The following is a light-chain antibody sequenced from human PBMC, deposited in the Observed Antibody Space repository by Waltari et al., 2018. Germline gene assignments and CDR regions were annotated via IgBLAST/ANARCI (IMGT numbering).Light chain of an antibody. Sequence: EIVMTQSPVTLSVSPGEGATLSCRASQSVSINLAWYQQKPGQAPRLLIYSASTMATGVPARFSGSWAGTEFTLTISSLQSDDFAVYYCQHYNNWPPGTTFGQGTKLEIK. J-gene: IGKJ1*01. V-gene: IGKV3-15*01. CDR2: SAS. CDR1: QSVSIN. CDR3: QHYNNWPPGTT.